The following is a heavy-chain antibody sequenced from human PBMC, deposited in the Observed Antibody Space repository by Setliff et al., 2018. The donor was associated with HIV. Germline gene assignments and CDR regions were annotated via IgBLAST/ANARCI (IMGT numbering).Heavy chain of an antibody. CDR1: GGSISSYY. CDR3: ARSLGTIWGYDY. Sequence: SETLSLTCTVSGGSISSYYWSWIRQPPGKGLEWIGDIYSSGSTNYNPSLKSRVTISVDTSKNQFSLNLSSVTAADTAVYYCARSLGTIWGYDYWGQGTLVTVSS. J-gene: IGHJ4*02. V-gene: IGHV4-59*01. D-gene: IGHD3-9*01. CDR2: IYSSGST.